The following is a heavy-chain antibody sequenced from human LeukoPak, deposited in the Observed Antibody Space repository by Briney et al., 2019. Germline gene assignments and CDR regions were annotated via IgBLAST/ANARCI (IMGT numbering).Heavy chain of an antibody. J-gene: IGHJ4*02. V-gene: IGHV1-24*01. Sequence: EASVKVSCKVSGYSLSELSIHWVRQSPGKGLEWMGGFDPEDDEAIYAQSLQGRVTMTEDTSTDTAYMELSGLTSDDAAVYYCATDVTGTAPYDFWGQGTLVTVSS. CDR2: FDPEDDEA. D-gene: IGHD1-1*01. CDR1: GYSLSELS. CDR3: ATDVTGTAPYDF.